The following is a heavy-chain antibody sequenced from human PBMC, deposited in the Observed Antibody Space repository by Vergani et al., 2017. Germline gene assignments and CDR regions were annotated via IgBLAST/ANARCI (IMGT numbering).Heavy chain of an antibody. D-gene: IGHD1-26*01. CDR3: ARGGFXKTFHKPYYLRMDV. V-gene: IGHV4-34*01. CDR2: INHSGST. CDR1: GGSFSGYY. Sequence: QVQLQQWGAGLLKPSETLSLTCAVYGGSFSGYYWSWIRQPPGKGLEWIGEINHSGSTNYNPSLKSRVTISVDTSKNQFSLKLSSVTAADTAVYYCARGGFXKTFHKPYYLRMDVWGQGTTVTVSS. J-gene: IGHJ6*02.